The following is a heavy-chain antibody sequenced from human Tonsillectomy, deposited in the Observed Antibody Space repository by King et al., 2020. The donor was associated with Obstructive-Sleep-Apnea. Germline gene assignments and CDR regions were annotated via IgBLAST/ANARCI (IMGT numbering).Heavy chain of an antibody. CDR2: IRSKTNNYAT. D-gene: IGHD6-19*01. CDR3: TRQVRIVAGTGFDY. J-gene: IGHJ4*02. CDR1: GFIFSDSA. Sequence: VQLVESGGGLVKPGGSLKLSCAASGFIFSDSAMHWVRQASGKGLEWVGRIRSKTNNYATECAASVRGRFTISRDDSSSTAYLQMNSLKTDDTAVYYCTRQVRIVAGTGFDYWGQGILVTVSS. V-gene: IGHV3-73*01.